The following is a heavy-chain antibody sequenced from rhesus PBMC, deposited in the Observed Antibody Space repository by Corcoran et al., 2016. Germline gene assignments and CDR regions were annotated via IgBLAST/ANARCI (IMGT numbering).Heavy chain of an antibody. V-gene: IGHV4S11*01. Sequence: QVQLQESGPGLVKPSETLSLTCAVSGGSISSSYRSWIREAPGKGLEWFGRIDSSGSTYYNPSLKSRVTLSVDTSKNQFSLKLSSVTAADTAVYYCARLNTVGTVSPSNWYFDLWGPGTPITISS. CDR1: GGSISSSY. D-gene: IGHD5-24*01. J-gene: IGHJ2*01. CDR3: ARLNTVGTVSPSNWYFDL. CDR2: IDSSGST.